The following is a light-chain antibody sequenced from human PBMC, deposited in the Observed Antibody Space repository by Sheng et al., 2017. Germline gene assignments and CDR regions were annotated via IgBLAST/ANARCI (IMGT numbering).Light chain of an antibody. Sequence: EIVLTQSPATLSLSPGERATLSCRASQSVSSYLAWYQQKPGQAPRLLIYDASKRATDVPARFSGSGSGTDFTLTISSLEPEDCAVYYCQQRGNWPSLTFGGGTKVEIK. CDR2: DAS. V-gene: IGKV3-11*01. J-gene: IGKJ4*01. CDR1: QSVSSY. CDR3: QQRGNWPSLT.